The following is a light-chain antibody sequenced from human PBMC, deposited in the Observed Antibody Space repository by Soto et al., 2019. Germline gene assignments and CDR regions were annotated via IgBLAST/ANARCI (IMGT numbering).Light chain of an antibody. CDR1: RSNIGAGYD. J-gene: IGLJ2*01. Sequence: QSVLTQSPSVSGALGPRVTISCTGSRSNIGAGYDVHWYQKLPGTAPKLLIYANINRPSGVPDRFSGSKSGTSVSLAITGLQAEDEADYYGQSYDNILTGLIFGGGTKLTVL. CDR2: ANI. CDR3: QSYDNILTGLI. V-gene: IGLV1-40*01.